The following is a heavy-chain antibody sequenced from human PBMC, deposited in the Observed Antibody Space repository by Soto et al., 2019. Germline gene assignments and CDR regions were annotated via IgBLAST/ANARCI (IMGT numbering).Heavy chain of an antibody. V-gene: IGHV3-23*01. D-gene: IGHD5-18*01. J-gene: IGHJ6*02. Sequence: EVQLLESGGGLVQPGGSLRLSCAASGFTFSSYAMSWVRQAPGKGLDWVSAISGSGGSTYYADSVKGRFTISRDNSNNTLYLQMNSLRAEDTAVYYCAKGGDTAMAQYYYYYYGMDVWVQGTTVTVSS. CDR1: GFTFSSYA. CDR2: ISGSGGST. CDR3: AKGGDTAMAQYYYYYYGMDV.